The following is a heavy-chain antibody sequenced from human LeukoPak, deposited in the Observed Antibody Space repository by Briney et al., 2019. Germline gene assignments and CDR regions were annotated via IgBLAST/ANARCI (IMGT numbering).Heavy chain of an antibody. CDR1: GFTFSSYG. J-gene: IGHJ6*02. D-gene: IGHD4-17*01. Sequence: PGGSLRLSCAASGFTFSSYGMNWVRQAPGKGLEWVAVIWYDGSNKYYADSVKGRFTISRDNSKNTLYLQMNSLRAEDTAVYYCARDREGLRYGMDVWGQGTTVTVSS. CDR2: IWYDGSNK. V-gene: IGHV3-33*08. CDR3: ARDREGLRYGMDV.